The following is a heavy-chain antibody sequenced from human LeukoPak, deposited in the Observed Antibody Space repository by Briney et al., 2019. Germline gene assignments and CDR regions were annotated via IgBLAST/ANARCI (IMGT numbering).Heavy chain of an antibody. CDR2: INPNSGGT. CDR3: ARAGQIYYYGSGRYDY. D-gene: IGHD3-10*01. V-gene: IGHV1-2*02. J-gene: IGHJ4*02. CDR1: GYTFTGYY. Sequence: ASVKVSCKASGYTFTGYYMHWVRQAPGQGLEWMGWINPNSGGTNYAQKFQGRVTMTRDTSISTAYMELSRLRSDDTAVYYCARAGQIYYYGSGRYDYWGQGTLVTVSS.